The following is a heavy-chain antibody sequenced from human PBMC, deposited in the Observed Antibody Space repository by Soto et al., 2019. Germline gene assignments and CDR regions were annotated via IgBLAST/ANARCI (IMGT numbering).Heavy chain of an antibody. CDR2: ISGSGGST. CDR3: AKDHYGDPGQEFDY. Sequence: HPGGSLRLSCAASGFTFSSYAMSWVRQAPGKGLEWVSAISGSGGSTYYADSVKGRFTISRDNSKNTLYLQMNSLRAEDTAVYYCAKDHYGDPGQEFDYWGQGTLVTVSS. CDR1: GFTFSSYA. D-gene: IGHD4-17*01. J-gene: IGHJ4*02. V-gene: IGHV3-23*01.